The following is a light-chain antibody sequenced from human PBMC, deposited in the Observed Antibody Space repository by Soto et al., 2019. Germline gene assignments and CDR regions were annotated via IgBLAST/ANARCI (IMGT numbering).Light chain of an antibody. Sequence: SQMSQSPSSLPASVGDRVTITCRASQGISSYLAWYQQKPGKAPKLLIYAASTLQSGVPSRFSGSGSGTDFTLTISCLQSEDFATYYCQQYYSYPRTFGQGTKVDIK. CDR3: QQYYSYPRT. J-gene: IGKJ1*01. CDR2: AAS. CDR1: QGISSY. V-gene: IGKV1-8*01.